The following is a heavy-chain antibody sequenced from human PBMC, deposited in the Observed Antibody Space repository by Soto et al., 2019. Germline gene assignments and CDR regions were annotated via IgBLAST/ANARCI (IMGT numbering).Heavy chain of an antibody. CDR3: ARHDRSAARPAEYFQH. CDR2: IYYSGST. CDR1: GGSISSYY. J-gene: IGHJ1*01. V-gene: IGHV4-59*01. D-gene: IGHD6-6*01. Sequence: QVQLQESGPGLVKPSETLSLTCTVSGGSISSYYWSWIRQPPGKGLEWIGYIYYSGSTNYNPSLNSRVTISVDTSKNPFPLKLSSVTAADTAVYYCARHDRSAARPAEYFQHWGQGTLVTVSS.